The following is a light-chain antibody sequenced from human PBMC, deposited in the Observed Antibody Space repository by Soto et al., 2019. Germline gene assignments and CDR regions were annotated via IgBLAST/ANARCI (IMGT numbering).Light chain of an antibody. J-gene: IGLJ1*01. V-gene: IGLV2-14*01. CDR1: SSDIGGFIH. Sequence: QSALTQPASVSDSPGQSITISCIGTSSDIGGFIHVSWHQQHPGKAPKLIIYVVNNRPAGVSNRFSGSKTGNTASLIISGLQAEDEADYYCSSFTSSSSYVFGSGTKLTVL. CDR3: SSFTSSSSYV. CDR2: VVN.